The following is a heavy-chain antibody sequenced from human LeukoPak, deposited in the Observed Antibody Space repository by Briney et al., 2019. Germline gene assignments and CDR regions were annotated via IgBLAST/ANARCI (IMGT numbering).Heavy chain of an antibody. V-gene: IGHV3-30-3*01. CDR2: ISYDGSNK. D-gene: IGHD2/OR15-2a*01. Sequence: GGSLRLSCAASGSTFSSHAMHWVRQAPGKGLEWVAVISYDGSNKYYADSVKGRFTISRDNSKNTLYLQMNSLRAEDTAVYYCARLRTTGAFDIWGQGTMVTVSS. CDR3: ARLRTTGAFDI. CDR1: GSTFSSHA. J-gene: IGHJ3*02.